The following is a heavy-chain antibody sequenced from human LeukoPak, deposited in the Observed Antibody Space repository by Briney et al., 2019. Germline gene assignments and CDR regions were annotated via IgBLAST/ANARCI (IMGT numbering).Heavy chain of an antibody. CDR3: ASEGTTFSSFDY. D-gene: IGHD1-1*01. J-gene: IGHJ4*02. CDR1: GGSISSGSYY. CDR2: IYTSGST. V-gene: IGHV4-61*02. Sequence: SQTLSLTCTVSGGSISSGSYYWSWIRQPAGKGLEWIGRIYTSGSTNYNPSLKSRVTISVDTSKNQFSLKLNSVIATDTAVYYCASEGTTFSSFDYWGQGTLVTVPS.